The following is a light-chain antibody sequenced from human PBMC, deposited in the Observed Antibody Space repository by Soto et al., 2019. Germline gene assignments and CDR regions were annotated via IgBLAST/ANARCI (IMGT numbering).Light chain of an antibody. CDR2: EAS. CDR1: QSITSW. J-gene: IGKJ1*01. CDR3: QQYENYPWT. V-gene: IGKV1-5*03. Sequence: DIQMTQSPSTLSASVGDRVTITCRASQSITSWLAWYQQKPGKAPKLLIYEASSLESGVPSRFSGSGSGTGFTLSISNLQPNDFATYYCQQYENYPWTFGQGTKVEIK.